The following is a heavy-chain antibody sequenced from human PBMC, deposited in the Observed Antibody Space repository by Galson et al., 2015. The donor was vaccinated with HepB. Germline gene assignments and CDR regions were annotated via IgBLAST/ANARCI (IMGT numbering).Heavy chain of an antibody. J-gene: IGHJ4*02. Sequence: SLRLSCAASGFTVSSNYMSWVRQAPGKGLEWVSVIYSGGSTYYADSVKGRFTISRHNSMNTLYLQMNSLRAEDTAVYYCAKGYSYAPLIDYWGQGTLVTVSS. CDR2: IYSGGST. V-gene: IGHV3-53*04. CDR3: AKGYSYAPLIDY. CDR1: GFTVSSNY. D-gene: IGHD5-18*01.